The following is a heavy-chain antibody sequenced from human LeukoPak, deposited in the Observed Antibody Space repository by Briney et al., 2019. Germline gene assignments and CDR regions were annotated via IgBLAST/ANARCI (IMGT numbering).Heavy chain of an antibody. CDR1: GFTFTSYS. Sequence: GGSLRLSCAASGFTFTSYSMNWVRQAPGKGPEWVSTISGGGGSTYYADSVKGRFTISRDNSKNTLYLQVNSLRAEDTAVYYCAKGGKWDVTPFDYWGQGTLVTVSS. V-gene: IGHV3-23*01. D-gene: IGHD1-26*01. CDR2: ISGGGGST. CDR3: AKGGKWDVTPFDY. J-gene: IGHJ4*02.